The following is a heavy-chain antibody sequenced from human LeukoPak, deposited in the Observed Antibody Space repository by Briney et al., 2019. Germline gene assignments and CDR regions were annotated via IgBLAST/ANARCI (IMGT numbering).Heavy chain of an antibody. CDR1: GFTFTSYS. Sequence: GGSLRLSCAASGFTFTSYSMNWVRQAPGKGPEWVSTISGGGGSTYYADSVKGRFTISRDNSKNTLYLQVNSLRAEDTAVYYCAKGGKWDVTPFDYWGQGTLVTVSS. V-gene: IGHV3-23*01. D-gene: IGHD1-26*01. CDR2: ISGGGGST. CDR3: AKGGKWDVTPFDY. J-gene: IGHJ4*02.